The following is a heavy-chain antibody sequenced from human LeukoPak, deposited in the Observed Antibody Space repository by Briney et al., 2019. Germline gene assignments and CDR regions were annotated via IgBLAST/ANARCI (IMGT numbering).Heavy chain of an antibody. CDR2: IKSKTDGGTT. Sequence: NPGGSLRLSCAASGFTFSSYAMSWVRQAPGKGLEWVGRIKSKTDGGTTDYAAPVKGRFTISRDDSKNTLFLQMNSLKTEDTAVYYCTTRHYYEDTSAWGQGTLVTVSS. J-gene: IGHJ5*02. V-gene: IGHV3-15*01. CDR3: TTRHYYEDTSA. D-gene: IGHD3-22*01. CDR1: GFTFSSYA.